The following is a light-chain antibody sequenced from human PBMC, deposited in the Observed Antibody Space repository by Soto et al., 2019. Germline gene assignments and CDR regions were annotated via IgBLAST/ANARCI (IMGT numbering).Light chain of an antibody. V-gene: IGKV3-11*01. CDR1: QSVSSY. Sequence: EILLTQSPGTLSLSPGERATLSCRASQSVSSYLAWYQQKPGQAPRLLIYDASNRATGIPARFSGSGSWTDFTLTISSLEPEDFAVYYCQQRSNWPPITFGQGTRLEIK. CDR3: QQRSNWPPIT. CDR2: DAS. J-gene: IGKJ5*01.